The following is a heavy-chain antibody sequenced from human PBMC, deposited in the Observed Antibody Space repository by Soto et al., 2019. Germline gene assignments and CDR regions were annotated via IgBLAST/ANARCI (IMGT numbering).Heavy chain of an antibody. D-gene: IGHD6-19*01. J-gene: IGHJ4*02. CDR3: ARETAVAGFDY. Sequence: ASETVSLTCTVSGGSISSYYWSWIRQPAGKGLEWIGRIYTSGSTNYNPSLKSRVTMSVDTSKNQFSLKLSSVTAADTAVYYCARETAVAGFDYWGQGTLVTVSS. CDR2: IYTSGST. V-gene: IGHV4-4*07. CDR1: GGSISSYY.